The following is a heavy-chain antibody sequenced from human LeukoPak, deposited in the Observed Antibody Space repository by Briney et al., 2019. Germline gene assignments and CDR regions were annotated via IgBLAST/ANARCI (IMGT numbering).Heavy chain of an antibody. CDR3: AKDRNTYYYGSGSYNFDY. CDR1: GGSFSGYY. V-gene: IGHV4-34*01. D-gene: IGHD3-10*01. CDR2: INHSGST. J-gene: IGHJ4*02. Sequence: SETLSLTCAVYGGSFSGYYWSWIRQPPGKGLEWIGEINHSGSTNYNPSLKSRVTISVDTSKNQFSLKLSSVTAADTAVYYCAKDRNTYYYGSGSYNFDYWGQGTLVTVSS.